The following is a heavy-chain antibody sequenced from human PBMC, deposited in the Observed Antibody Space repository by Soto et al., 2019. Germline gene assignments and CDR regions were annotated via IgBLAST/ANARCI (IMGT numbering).Heavy chain of an antibody. CDR2: IIPILGIA. D-gene: IGHD5-12*01. Sequence: QVQLVQSGAEVKKPGSSVKVSCKASGGTFSSYTISWVRQAPGQGLEWMGRIIPILGIANYAQKFQGRVTITADKSTSTAYMELSSLRSEDTAVCYCARYHKEGYSGYHWFDPWGQGTLVTVSS. V-gene: IGHV1-69*02. CDR1: GGTFSSYT. J-gene: IGHJ5*02. CDR3: ARYHKEGYSGYHWFDP.